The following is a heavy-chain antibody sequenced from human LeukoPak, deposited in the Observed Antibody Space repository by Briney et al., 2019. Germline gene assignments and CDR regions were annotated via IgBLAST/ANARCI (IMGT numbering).Heavy chain of an antibody. V-gene: IGHV4-4*09. CDR3: ARRISSWNVYIDK. D-gene: IGHD1-1*01. Sequence: SETLSLTCTVSRGSLSGYYWSWIRQTPGKGREWIGYIYSSGTTNYNRSLQSRVIISLDTHKNQFSLSVTSVAAADTAMYFCARRISSWNVYIDKWGQGIQVTVSS. CDR2: IYSSGTT. CDR1: RGSLSGYY. J-gene: IGHJ4*02.